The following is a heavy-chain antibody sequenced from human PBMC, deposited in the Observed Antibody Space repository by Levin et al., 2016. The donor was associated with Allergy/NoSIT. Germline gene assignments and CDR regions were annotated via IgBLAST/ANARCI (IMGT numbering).Heavy chain of an antibody. CDR1: GFTVSSNY. CDR3: ARDCWQLYESGAFDI. J-gene: IGHJ3*02. CDR2: IYSGGST. V-gene: IGHV3-66*01. D-gene: IGHD6-13*01. Sequence: GGSLRLSCAASGFTVSSNYMSWVRQAPGKGLEWVSVIYSGGSTYYADSVKGRFTISRDNSKNTLYLQMNSLRAEDTAVYYCARDCWQLYESGAFDIWGQGTMVTVSS.